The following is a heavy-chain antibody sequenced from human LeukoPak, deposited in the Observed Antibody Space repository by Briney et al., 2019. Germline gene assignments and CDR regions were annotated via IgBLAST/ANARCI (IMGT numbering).Heavy chain of an antibody. J-gene: IGHJ6*02. V-gene: IGHV3-30*03. CDR2: ISYDGXNK. Sequence: GRSLRLSCAASGFNFSSYDMHWVRQAPGKGLEWVAVISYDGXNKXXADSVKVRFTISRDNSKNTLYLQMNSLRAEDTAVYYXAXXXXYGMDXWGQGTTVTVSS. CDR1: GFNFSSYD. CDR3: AXXXXYGMDX.